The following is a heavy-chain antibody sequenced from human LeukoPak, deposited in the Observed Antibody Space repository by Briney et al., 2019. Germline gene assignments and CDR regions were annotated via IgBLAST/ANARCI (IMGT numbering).Heavy chain of an antibody. CDR3: AKSNGYGLIDI. CDR1: DFSVGDNY. Sequence: GSLRLSCAASDFSVGDNYMTWVRQPPGKALEWIGNIFYSGSTYYSPSLKSRVTISLDTSRNQFSLKLNSVTAADTAVYYCAKSNGYGLIDIWGQGTMVTVSS. V-gene: IGHV4-59*02. CDR2: IFYSGST. D-gene: IGHD3-22*01. J-gene: IGHJ3*02.